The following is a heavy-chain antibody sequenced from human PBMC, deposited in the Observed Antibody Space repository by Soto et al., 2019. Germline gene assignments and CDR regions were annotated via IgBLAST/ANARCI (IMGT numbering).Heavy chain of an antibody. CDR2: IYHSGST. Sequence: SETLSLTCTVSGGSISSSNWWSWVRQPPGKGLEWIGEIYHSGSTNYNPSLKSRVTISVDKSKNQFSLKVSSVTAADTAVYYCARATGMAPFDYWGQGTLVTVSS. D-gene: IGHD5-18*01. V-gene: IGHV4-4*02. J-gene: IGHJ4*02. CDR1: GGSISSSNW. CDR3: ARATGMAPFDY.